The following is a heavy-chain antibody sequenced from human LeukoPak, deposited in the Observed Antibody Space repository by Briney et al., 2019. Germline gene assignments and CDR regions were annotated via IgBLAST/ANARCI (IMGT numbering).Heavy chain of an antibody. D-gene: IGHD3/OR15-3a*01. CDR2: ISSSGSTI. V-gene: IGHV3-11*04. CDR1: GLTFSDYY. CDR3: ARGLRDGWLLYAAHVLDAFDI. J-gene: IGHJ3*02. Sequence: PGGSLRLSCAASGLTFSDYYMSWIRQAPGKGLEWVSYISSSGSTIYYADSVKGRFTISRDNAKNSLYLQMNSLRAEDTAVYYCARGLRDGWLLYAAHVLDAFDIWGQGTMVTVSS.